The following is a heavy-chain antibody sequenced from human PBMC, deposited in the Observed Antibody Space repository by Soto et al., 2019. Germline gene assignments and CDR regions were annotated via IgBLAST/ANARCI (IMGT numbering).Heavy chain of an antibody. J-gene: IGHJ4*02. Sequence: GGSLRLSCAASGSIFGGYGMHWVRQAPGKGLEWVAGIRFDGSNENYADSAKGRFTISRDNSKNMLYLQMNSLSVEDTAVYYCAREGVGATVFFGYFDYGGQGALVTVPS. D-gene: IGHD1-26*01. V-gene: IGHV3-33*01. CDR1: GSIFGGYG. CDR2: IRFDGSNE. CDR3: AREGVGATVFFGYFDY.